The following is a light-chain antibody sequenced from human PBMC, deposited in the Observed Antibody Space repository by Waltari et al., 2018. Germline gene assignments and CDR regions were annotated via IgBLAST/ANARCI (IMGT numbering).Light chain of an antibody. Sequence: NFLLTQPHSVSESPGTTVIISCTRSGGSIVNNYVQWYQHRPGSAPSIVIYEDDQRPSGVPDLFSGSIDISSNPSSLTISGLKTEDEADYYCQSYTSSAVFGGGTKLTV. CDR2: EDD. J-gene: IGLJ3*02. CDR1: GGSIVNNY. V-gene: IGLV6-57*04. CDR3: QSYTSSAV.